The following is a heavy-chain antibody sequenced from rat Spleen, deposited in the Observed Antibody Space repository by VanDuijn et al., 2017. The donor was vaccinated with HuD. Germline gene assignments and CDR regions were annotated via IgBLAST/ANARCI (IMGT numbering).Heavy chain of an antibody. V-gene: IGHV5-29*01. CDR3: ARPRMGIPYGFVY. J-gene: IGHJ2*01. CDR2: ISYDGRST. D-gene: IGHD1-7*01. Sequence: EVQLVESAGGLVQPGRSLKLSCAASGFTLSDHYMAWVRQAPTKGLEWVATISYDGRSTYYRDSVQGRFTMSRDNAKSSLYLRMDSVRSEDTDTYDCARPRMGIPYGFVYWGQGVMVIVSS. CDR1: GFTLSDHY.